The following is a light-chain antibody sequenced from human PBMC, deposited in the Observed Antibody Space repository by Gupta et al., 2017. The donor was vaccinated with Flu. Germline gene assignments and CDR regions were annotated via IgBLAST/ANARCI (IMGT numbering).Light chain of an antibody. Sequence: AIQLTQPPSSLSASVGDRVTSTCRASQGIRNDLGWYQQKPGKAPKLLIYAASGLQSGVPSRFSGSGSGTDFTLTISSLQPEDFATYYCLQDYNYPGSFGQGTKLEIK. J-gene: IGKJ2*03. CDR2: AAS. CDR1: QGIRND. CDR3: LQDYNYPGS. V-gene: IGKV1-6*01.